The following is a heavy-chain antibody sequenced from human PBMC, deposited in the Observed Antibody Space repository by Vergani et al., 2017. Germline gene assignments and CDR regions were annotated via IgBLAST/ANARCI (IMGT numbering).Heavy chain of an antibody. D-gene: IGHD3-9*01. CDR1: GFTFSSAW. CDR2: IRPKTDGETT. Sequence: EVQPVESGGGLVKPGGSLRLSCTTSGFTFSSAWMSWVRQAPGKGLEWVARIRPKTDGETTDYAAPVKGRFTISRDDSKNTLYLQMNSLKTEDTAVYYCTTPTKWELRYYLDYGGQGTLVTVSP. J-gene: IGHJ4*02. V-gene: IGHV3-15*01. CDR3: TTPTKWELRYYLDY.